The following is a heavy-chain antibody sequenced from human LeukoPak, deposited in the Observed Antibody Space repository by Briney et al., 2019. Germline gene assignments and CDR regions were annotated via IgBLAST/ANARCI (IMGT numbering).Heavy chain of an antibody. CDR1: GGSISSYY. V-gene: IGHV4-59*01. CDR3: ARDPHYYGSGSYRPYYYMDV. J-gene: IGHJ6*03. D-gene: IGHD3-10*01. Sequence: PSETLSLTCTVSGGSISSYYWNWIRQPPGKGLEWIGYIYYSGSTNYNPSLKSRVTISVDTSKNQFSLKLSSVTAADTAVYYCARDPHYYGSGSYRPYYYMDVWGKGTTVTVSS. CDR2: IYYSGST.